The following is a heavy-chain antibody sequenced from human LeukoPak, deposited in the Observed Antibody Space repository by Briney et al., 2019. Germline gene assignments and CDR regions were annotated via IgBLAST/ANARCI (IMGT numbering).Heavy chain of an antibody. V-gene: IGHV3-30*02. J-gene: IGHJ4*02. CDR2: IRYDGSNK. D-gene: IGHD6-19*01. CDR3: AKFYTSGWYELTGYYFDY. Sequence: PAGSLRLSCAASGFTFSSYGMHWVRQAPGKGLEWVAFIRYDGSNKYYADSVKGRFTISRDNSKNTLYLQMNSLRAEDTAVYYCAKFYTSGWYELTGYYFDYWGQGTLVTVSS. CDR1: GFTFSSYG.